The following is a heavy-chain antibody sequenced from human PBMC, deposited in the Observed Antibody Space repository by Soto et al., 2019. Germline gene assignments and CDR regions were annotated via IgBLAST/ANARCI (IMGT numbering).Heavy chain of an antibody. CDR3: ARGRYGDY. CDR1: GYIFTTYG. Sequence: QVHLVQSGAEVKKPGASVKVSCKGSGYIFTTYGITWVRQAPGQGLEWMGWISAHTGNTNYAQKLQGRVTVTRDTSTSTAYMELRNLRSDDTAVYHCARGRYGDYWGQGALVTVSS. CDR2: ISAHTGNT. D-gene: IGHD1-1*01. J-gene: IGHJ4*02. V-gene: IGHV1-18*01.